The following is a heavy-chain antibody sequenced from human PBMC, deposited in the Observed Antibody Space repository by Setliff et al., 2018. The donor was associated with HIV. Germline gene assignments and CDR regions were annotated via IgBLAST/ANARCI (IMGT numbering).Heavy chain of an antibody. V-gene: IGHV3-48*03. J-gene: IGHJ4*02. CDR2: ISNSGDTK. D-gene: IGHD3-9*01. CDR3: AREWQRLVLDN. CDR1: VFSFRTYE. Sequence: GGSLRLSCAASVFSFRTYEMNWDRQAPGKGLEWISYISNSGDTKYYSDSVKGRFTISRYNAKNSLYLQMTSLRAEDTAVYYCAREWQRLVLDNWGQGTLGTVAS.